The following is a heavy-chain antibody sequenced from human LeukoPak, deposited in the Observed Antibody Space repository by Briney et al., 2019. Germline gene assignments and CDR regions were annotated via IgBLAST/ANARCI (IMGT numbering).Heavy chain of an antibody. V-gene: IGHV5-51*01. J-gene: IGHJ6*03. CDR3: ARAVKGSGYDPYCYYMDV. Sequence: GESLKISCKGSGYSFTSYWIGWVRQMPGKGLEWMGIIYPGDSDTRYSPSFQGQVTISADKSISTAYLQWSSLKASDTAMYYCARAVKGSGYDPYCYYMDVWGKGTTFTVSS. CDR2: IYPGDSDT. CDR1: GYSFTSYW. D-gene: IGHD5-12*01.